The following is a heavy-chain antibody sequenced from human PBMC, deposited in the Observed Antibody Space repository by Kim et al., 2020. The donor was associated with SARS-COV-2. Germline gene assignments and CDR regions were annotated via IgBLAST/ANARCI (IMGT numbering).Heavy chain of an antibody. CDR2: ISSNGGST. Sequence: GGSLRLSCSASGFTFSSYAMHWVRQAPGKGLEYVSAISSNGGSTYYADSVKGRFTISRDNSKNTLYLQMSSLRAEDTAVYYCVKDTLWFGELLSMSFDYWGQGTLVTVSS. D-gene: IGHD3-10*01. V-gene: IGHV3-64D*09. CDR3: VKDTLWFGELLSMSFDY. J-gene: IGHJ4*02. CDR1: GFTFSSYA.